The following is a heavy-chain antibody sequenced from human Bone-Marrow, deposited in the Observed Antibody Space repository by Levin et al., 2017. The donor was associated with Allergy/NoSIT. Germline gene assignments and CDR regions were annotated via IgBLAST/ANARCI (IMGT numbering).Heavy chain of an antibody. CDR1: GFTFYNYA. Sequence: AGGSLRLSCAASGFTFYNYAMNWVRQAPGKGLEWVSGISASGGNTFYTDSVKGRFTISRDDSYNTLYLQVNSLRADDTAVYYCAKGKSTSPRYAMDVWGQGTTVTVSS. J-gene: IGHJ6*02. CDR2: ISASGGNT. CDR3: AKGKSTSPRYAMDV. V-gene: IGHV3-23*01.